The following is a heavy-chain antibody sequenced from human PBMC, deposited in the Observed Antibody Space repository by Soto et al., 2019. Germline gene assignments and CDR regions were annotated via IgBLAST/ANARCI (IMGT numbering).Heavy chain of an antibody. CDR3: ASTPFDL. Sequence: GGSLRLSCVASGFAFSNYWIHWVRQAPGKGLMWASRINSDGSSTTYADSVKGRFTISRDNAKNTLYLQMSSLRADDTATYYCASTPFDLWGRGTLVTVSS. D-gene: IGHD2-15*01. V-gene: IGHV3-74*01. CDR1: GFAFSNYW. J-gene: IGHJ2*01. CDR2: INSDGSST.